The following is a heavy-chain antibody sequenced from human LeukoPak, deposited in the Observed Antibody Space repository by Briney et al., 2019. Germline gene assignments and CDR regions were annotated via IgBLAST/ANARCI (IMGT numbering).Heavy chain of an antibody. V-gene: IGHV4-34*01. J-gene: IGHJ5*02. D-gene: IGHD3-3*01. Sequence: SSETLSLTCAVYGGSFSGYYWSWIRQPPGKGLEWIGEINHSGSTNYNPSLKSRVTISVDTSKNQFSLKLSSVTAADTAVYHCARGRGISGGLWSGYYTGWFDPWGQGTLVTVSS. CDR1: GGSFSGYY. CDR2: INHSGST. CDR3: ARGRGISGGLWSGYYTGWFDP.